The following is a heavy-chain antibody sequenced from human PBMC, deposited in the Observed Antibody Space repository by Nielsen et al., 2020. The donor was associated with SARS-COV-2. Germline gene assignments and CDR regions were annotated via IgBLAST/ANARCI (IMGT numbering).Heavy chain of an antibody. D-gene: IGHD3-9*01. CDR2: INQDGSEK. CDR3: ARDVTTYYDILTGYYEYYYYYGMDV. V-gene: IGHV3-7*01. CDR1: GFTFSSYW. J-gene: IGHJ6*02. Sequence: GESLKISCAASGFTFSSYWMSWVRQAPGKGLEWVANINQDGSEKYYVDSVKGRFTISRDNAKNSLYLQMNSLRAEDTAVYYCARDVTTYYDILTGYYEYYYYYGMDVWGQGTTVTVSS.